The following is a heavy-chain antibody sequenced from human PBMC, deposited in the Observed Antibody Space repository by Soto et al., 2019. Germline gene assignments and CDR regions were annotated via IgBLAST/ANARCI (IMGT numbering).Heavy chain of an antibody. CDR1: GFSLSTSGVG. D-gene: IGHD3-3*01. Sequence: SGPTLVKPTQTLTLTCTFSGFSLSTSGVGVGWIRQPPGKALEWLALIYWNDDKRYSPSLKSRLTITKDTSKNQVVLTMTNMDPVDTATYYCARATYYDFWSGSLNWFDPWGQGTLVTVSS. CDR3: ARATYYDFWSGSLNWFDP. J-gene: IGHJ5*02. CDR2: IYWNDDK. V-gene: IGHV2-5*01.